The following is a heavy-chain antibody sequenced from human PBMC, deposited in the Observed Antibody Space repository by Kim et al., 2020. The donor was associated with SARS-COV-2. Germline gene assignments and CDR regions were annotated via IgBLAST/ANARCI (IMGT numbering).Heavy chain of an antibody. Sequence: GSVKGRVTTSRDNAKNSLYLQMNSLRAEDTALYYCAKADRGAVADPIFDYWGQGTLVTVSS. CDR3: AKADRGAVADPIFDY. V-gene: IGHV3-9*01. J-gene: IGHJ4*02. D-gene: IGHD6-19*01.